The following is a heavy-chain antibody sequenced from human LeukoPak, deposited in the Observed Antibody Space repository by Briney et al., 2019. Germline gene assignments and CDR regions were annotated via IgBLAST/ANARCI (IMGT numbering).Heavy chain of an antibody. Sequence: SQTLSLTCTVSGGSITSGDYYWSWIRQPAGTGLEWIGRIYTTGSTNYNPSFKSRVTISVDTSKNQFSLKLSSVTAADTAVYYCARDKRRIYYGSGSYYFDYWGQGTLVTVSS. J-gene: IGHJ4*02. D-gene: IGHD3-10*01. V-gene: IGHV4-61*02. CDR1: GGSITSGDYY. CDR3: ARDKRRIYYGSGSYYFDY. CDR2: IYTTGST.